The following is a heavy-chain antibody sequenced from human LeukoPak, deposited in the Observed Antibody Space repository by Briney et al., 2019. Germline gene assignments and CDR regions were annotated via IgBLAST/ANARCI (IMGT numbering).Heavy chain of an antibody. J-gene: IGHJ3*02. CDR3: ARWYYYDSSGHDAFDI. D-gene: IGHD3-22*01. V-gene: IGHV4-59*12. CDR1: GGSISSYY. Sequence: NPSETLSLTCTVSGGSISSYYWSWIRQPPGKGLEWIGYIYYSGSTYYNPSLKSRVTISVDTSKNQFSLKLSSVTAADTAVYYCARWYYYDSSGHDAFDIWGQGTMVTVSS. CDR2: IYYSGST.